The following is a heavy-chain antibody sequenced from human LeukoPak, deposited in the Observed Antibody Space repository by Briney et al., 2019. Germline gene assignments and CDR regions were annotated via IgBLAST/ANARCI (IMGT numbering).Heavy chain of an antibody. J-gene: IGHJ4*02. CDR2: IKQDGSEK. V-gene: IGHV3-7*01. CDR1: GFTFSSYW. Sequence: GGSLRLSCAASGFTFSSYWMSWVRQAPGKGLGWVANIKQDGSEKYYVDSGKGRFTLSRDNAKNSLYLQMNSLRAEDTAVYYCASDQFGEFLFDYWGQGTLVTVSS. CDR3: ASDQFGEFLFDY. D-gene: IGHD3-10*01.